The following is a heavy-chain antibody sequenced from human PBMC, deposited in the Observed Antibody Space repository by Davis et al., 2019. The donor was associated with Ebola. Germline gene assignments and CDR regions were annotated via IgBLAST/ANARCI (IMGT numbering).Heavy chain of an antibody. CDR1: GFTFSSYA. CDR2: ISYDGSNK. CDR3: ARGITMVRGVSYYYYGMDV. D-gene: IGHD3-10*01. V-gene: IGHV3-30-3*01. J-gene: IGHJ6*02. Sequence: GESLKISCAASGFTFSSYAMHWVRQAPGKGLEWVAVISYDGSNKYYADSVKGRFTISRDNSKNTLYLQMNSLRAEDTAVYYCARGITMVRGVSYYYYGMDVWGQGTTVTVSS.